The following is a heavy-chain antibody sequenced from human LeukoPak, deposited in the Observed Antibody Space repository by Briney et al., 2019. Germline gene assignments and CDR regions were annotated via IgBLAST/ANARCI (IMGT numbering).Heavy chain of an antibody. CDR1: GGSISSYY. V-gene: IGHV4-59*12. Sequence: PSETLSLTCTVSGGSISSYYWGWIRQPPGKGLEWIGYIYYSGSANYNPSLKSRVTISVDTSKNQFSLRLSSVTAADTAVYYCARGYGSGNNWFDPWGQGTLVTVSS. CDR2: IYYSGSA. D-gene: IGHD3-10*01. CDR3: ARGYGSGNNWFDP. J-gene: IGHJ5*02.